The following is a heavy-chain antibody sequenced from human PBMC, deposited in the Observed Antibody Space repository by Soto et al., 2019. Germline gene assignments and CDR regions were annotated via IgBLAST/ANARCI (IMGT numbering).Heavy chain of an antibody. J-gene: IGHJ3*02. CDR3: AGAGYVFSGGGAFDI. V-gene: IGHV1-18*01. Sequence: QVQLVQSGAEVKKPGASVKVSCKASGYTFTSYGISWVRQAPGQGLEWMGWISAYNGNTNYAQKLQGRVTMTTDTSKSTGYMGVRGLRSDDQAVYFCAGAGYVFSGGGAFDIWGQGTMVTVSS. CDR1: GYTFTSYG. CDR2: ISAYNGNT. D-gene: IGHD1-26*01.